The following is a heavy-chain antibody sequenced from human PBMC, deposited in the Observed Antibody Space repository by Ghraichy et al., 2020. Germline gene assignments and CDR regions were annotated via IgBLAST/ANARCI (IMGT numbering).Heavy chain of an antibody. Sequence: TLSLTCTVSGGSISSGGYYWSWIRQHPGKGLEWIGYIYYSGSTYYNPSLKSRVTISVDTSKNQFSLKLSSVTAADTAVYYCARERVYGYLFDYWGQGTLVTVSS. V-gene: IGHV4-31*03. CDR2: IYYSGST. CDR1: GGSISSGGYY. D-gene: IGHD5-18*01. CDR3: ARERVYGYLFDY. J-gene: IGHJ4*02.